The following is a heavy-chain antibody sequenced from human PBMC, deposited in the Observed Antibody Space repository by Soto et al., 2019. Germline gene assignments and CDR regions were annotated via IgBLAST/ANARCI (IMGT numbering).Heavy chain of an antibody. V-gene: IGHV1-18*01. CDR3: ARDSRRFAPIAVAADY. CDR2: ISAYNGNT. CDR1: GYTFTSYG. D-gene: IGHD6-19*01. J-gene: IGHJ4*02. Sequence: GASVKVSCKASGYTFTSYGISWVRQAPGQGLEWMGWISAYNGNTNYAQKLQGRVTMTTDTSTSTAYMELRSLRSDDTAVYYCARDSRRFAPIAVAADYWGQGTLVTVSS.